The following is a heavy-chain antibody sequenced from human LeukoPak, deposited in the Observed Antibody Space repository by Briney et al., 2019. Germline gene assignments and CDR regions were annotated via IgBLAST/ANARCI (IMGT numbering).Heavy chain of an antibody. V-gene: IGHV4-39*02. Sequence: SETLSLTCTVSGGSISSSSYYWGWIRQPPGKGLEWIGSIYYSGSTYYNPSLKSRVTISVDTSKNQFSLKLSSVTAADTAVYYCARDEGYCSRTSCYGASKGMDVWGQGTAVIVSS. D-gene: IGHD2-2*01. J-gene: IGHJ6*02. CDR3: ARDEGYCSRTSCYGASKGMDV. CDR2: IYYSGST. CDR1: GGSISSSSYY.